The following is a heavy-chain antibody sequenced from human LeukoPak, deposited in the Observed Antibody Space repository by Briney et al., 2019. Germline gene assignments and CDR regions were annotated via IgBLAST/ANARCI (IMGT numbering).Heavy chain of an antibody. J-gene: IGHJ6*03. D-gene: IGHD6-25*01. CDR1: GGSISSYY. Sequence: PSETLSLTCTVSGGSISSYYWSWIRQPPGKGLEWIGYIYTSGSTNYNPSLKSRVTISVDTSKNQFSLKLSSVTAADTAVYYCARQSAAYYYMDVWGQGTTVTVSS. CDR2: IYTSGST. V-gene: IGHV4-4*09. CDR3: ARQSAAYYYMDV.